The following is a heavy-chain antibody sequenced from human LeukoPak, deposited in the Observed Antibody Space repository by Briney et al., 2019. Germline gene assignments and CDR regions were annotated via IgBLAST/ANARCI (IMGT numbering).Heavy chain of an antibody. CDR1: GYSISSGYY. J-gene: IGHJ4*02. CDR3: AREKEIWGFDY. Sequence: SETLSLTCTVSGYSISSGYYWGWIRQPPGKGLEWIGSIYHSGSTYYNPSLKSRVTISVDTSKNQFSLKLSSVTAADTAVYYCAREKEIWGFDYWGQGTLVTVSS. D-gene: IGHD3-16*01. V-gene: IGHV4-38-2*02. CDR2: IYHSGST.